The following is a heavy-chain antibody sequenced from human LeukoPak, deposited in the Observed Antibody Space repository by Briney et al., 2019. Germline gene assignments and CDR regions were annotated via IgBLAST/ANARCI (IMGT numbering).Heavy chain of an antibody. V-gene: IGHV3-23*01. CDR3: ASQGGAMGGHDGWIDY. Sequence: GGSLRLSCAASGFTFNNYAMSWVRQAPGKGLEWVSTISNDGGSTYYADSVKGRFTISRDNAKNSLYLQMNSLRAEDTAVYYCASQGGAMGGHDGWIDYWGQGTLVTVSS. D-gene: IGHD1-1*01. CDR1: GFTFNNYA. CDR2: ISNDGGST. J-gene: IGHJ4*02.